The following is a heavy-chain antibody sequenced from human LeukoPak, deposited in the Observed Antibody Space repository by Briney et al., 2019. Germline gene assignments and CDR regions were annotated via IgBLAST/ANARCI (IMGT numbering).Heavy chain of an antibody. D-gene: IGHD6-13*01. CDR1: GGSFSGYY. V-gene: IGHV4-34*01. CDR3: ARQMWASVSSFRFDP. Sequence: SETLSLTCAVYGGSFSGYYWSWIRQPPGKGLEWIGEINHSGSTNYNPSLKSRVTISLDTSKNQFSLRLSSVTAADTAVYYCARQMWASVSSFRFDPWGQGTLVTVSS. J-gene: IGHJ5*02. CDR2: INHSGST.